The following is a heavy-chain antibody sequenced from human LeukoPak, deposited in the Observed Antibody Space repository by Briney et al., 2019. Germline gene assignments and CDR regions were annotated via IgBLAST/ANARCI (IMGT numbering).Heavy chain of an antibody. CDR3: ARDSNYDY. Sequence: GGSLRLSCAASGFTVSSTYMSWVRQAPGKGLEWVSVLYSGGTAYYADSVKGRFAISRDNSKNTLYLQMNSLRAEDTAVYYCARDSNYDYWGQGTLVTVSS. CDR2: LYSGGTA. J-gene: IGHJ4*02. V-gene: IGHV3-66*02. CDR1: GFTVSSTY. D-gene: IGHD6-13*01.